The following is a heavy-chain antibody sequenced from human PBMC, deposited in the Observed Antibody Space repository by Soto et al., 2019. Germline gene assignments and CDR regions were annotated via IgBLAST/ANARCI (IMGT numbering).Heavy chain of an antibody. Sequence: SETLSLTCTVSGGSISSYYWSWIRQPPGKGLEWIGYIYYSGSTNYNPSLKSRVTISVDTSKNQFSLKLSSVTAADTAVYYCARDQGIGDYYMDVWGKGTTVTVSS. CDR2: IYYSGST. V-gene: IGHV4-59*01. CDR1: GGSISSYY. CDR3: ARDQGIGDYYMDV. D-gene: IGHD6-13*01. J-gene: IGHJ6*03.